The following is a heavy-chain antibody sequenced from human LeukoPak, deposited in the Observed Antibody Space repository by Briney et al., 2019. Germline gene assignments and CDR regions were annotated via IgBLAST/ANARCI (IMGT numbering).Heavy chain of an antibody. CDR3: ARGGYCTSPSCYTYWYFDL. V-gene: IGHV3-21*01. D-gene: IGHD2-2*02. CDR1: GFTFSNYN. Sequence: GGSLRLSCAASGFTFSNYNMNWVRQAPGKGLEWVSSITSSSSYIYYADSVKGRFTISRDNAKNSLYLQMNSLTAEDTAVYYCARGGYCTSPSCYTYWYFDLWGRGTLVTVSS. CDR2: ITSSSSYI. J-gene: IGHJ2*01.